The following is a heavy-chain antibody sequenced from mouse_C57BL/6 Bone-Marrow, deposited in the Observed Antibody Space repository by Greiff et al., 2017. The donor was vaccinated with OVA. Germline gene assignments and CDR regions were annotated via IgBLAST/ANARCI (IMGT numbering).Heavy chain of an antibody. J-gene: IGHJ1*03. D-gene: IGHD2-5*01. CDR1: GFTFSDYY. Sequence: EVKVVESGGGLVQPGGSLKLSCAASGFTFSDYYMYWVRQTPEKRLEWVAYISNGGGSTYYPDTVKGRFTISRDNAKNTLYLQMSRLKSEDTAMYYCARPPYSNYVGWYFDVWGTGTTVTVSS. CDR3: ARPPYSNYVGWYFDV. CDR2: ISNGGGST. V-gene: IGHV5-12*01.